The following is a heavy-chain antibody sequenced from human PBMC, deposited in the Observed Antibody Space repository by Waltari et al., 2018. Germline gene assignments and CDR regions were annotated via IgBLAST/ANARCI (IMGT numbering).Heavy chain of an antibody. CDR2: IYYSGST. Sequence: QLPESGSGLVQPSVPLSLTCTVSGCSIRSYYWSCIRHPPGRRLGWIWYIYYSGSTNYNPSLKSPVNRSVDTSKNQFYMKLSSVTAADTAVDYCARDHDCWSGPNRYNWFDPWGQGTLVTVSS. CDR1: GCSIRSYY. CDR3: ARDHDCWSGPNRYNWFDP. D-gene: IGHD3-3*01. J-gene: IGHJ5*02. V-gene: IGHV4-59*01.